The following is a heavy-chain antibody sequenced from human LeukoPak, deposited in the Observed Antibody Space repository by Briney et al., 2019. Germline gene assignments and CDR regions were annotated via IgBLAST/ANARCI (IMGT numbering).Heavy chain of an antibody. CDR3: ARADGTGGPYDY. D-gene: IGHD3/OR15-3a*01. J-gene: IGHJ4*02. CDR2: IYSGGST. V-gene: IGHV3-53*01. Sequence: GGSLRLSCAVSGFTVSSNYMSWVRQAPGKELEWVSVIYSGGSTHYADSVKGRFTISRDNSKDTLFLQMNSLRAEDTAVYYCARADGTGGPYDYWGQGTLVTVSS. CDR1: GFTVSSNY.